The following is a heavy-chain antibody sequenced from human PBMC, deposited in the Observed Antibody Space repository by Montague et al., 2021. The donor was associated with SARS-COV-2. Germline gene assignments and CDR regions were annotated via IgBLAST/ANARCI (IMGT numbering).Heavy chain of an antibody. Sequence: TLSLTCTVSGGSISSGGYYWSWIRQHPGKGLEWIGYIYYSGSTYYNPSLKSRVTISVDTSKNQFSLRLSSVTAADTAVYYCARYCMAASSAPFAVDYWGQGTLVTVSS. J-gene: IGHJ4*02. CDR2: IYYSGST. CDR1: GGSISSGGYY. D-gene: IGHD2-15*01. V-gene: IGHV4-31*03. CDR3: ARYCMAASSAPFAVDY.